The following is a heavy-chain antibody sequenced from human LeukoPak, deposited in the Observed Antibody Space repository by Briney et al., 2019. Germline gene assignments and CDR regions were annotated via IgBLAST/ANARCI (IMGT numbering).Heavy chain of an antibody. J-gene: IGHJ4*02. CDR2: INSDRSST. V-gene: IGHV3-74*01. CDR1: GFTFSSYW. Sequence: PGGSLRLSCEASGFTFSSYWMHWVRQAPGKGLVWVSRINSDRSSTSYADSVKGRFTISRDNAKNTLYLQMNSLRAEDTAVYYCARDIGYGGKHSVDYWGQGTLVTVSS. CDR3: ARDIGYGGKHSVDY. D-gene: IGHD4-23*01.